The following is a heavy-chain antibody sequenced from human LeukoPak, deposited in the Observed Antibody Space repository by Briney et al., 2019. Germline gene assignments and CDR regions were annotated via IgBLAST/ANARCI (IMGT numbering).Heavy chain of an antibody. CDR2: IYSGGST. Sequence: GGSLRLSCAASGFTFSSYAMHWVRQAPGKGLEWVSVIYSGGSTYYADSVKGRFTISRDNSKNTLYLQMNSLRAEDTAVYYCARGFPGAFDIWGQGTMVTVSS. CDR1: GFTFSSYA. J-gene: IGHJ3*02. V-gene: IGHV3-53*01. CDR3: ARGFPGAFDI. D-gene: IGHD3-3*01.